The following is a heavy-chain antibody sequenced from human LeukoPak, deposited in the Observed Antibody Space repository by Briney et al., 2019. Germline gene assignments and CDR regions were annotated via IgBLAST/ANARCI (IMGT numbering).Heavy chain of an antibody. V-gene: IGHV4-59*08. J-gene: IGHJ4*02. CDR1: GGSISSYY. CDR3: ARHYYDSSGYYSHYFDY. Sequence: KTSETLSLTCTVSGGSISSYYWSWIRQPPGKGLEWIGYIYYSGSTNYNPSLKSRVTISVDTSKNQFSLKLSSVTAADTAVYYCARHYYDSSGYYSHYFDYWGQGTLVTVSS. CDR2: IYYSGST. D-gene: IGHD3-22*01.